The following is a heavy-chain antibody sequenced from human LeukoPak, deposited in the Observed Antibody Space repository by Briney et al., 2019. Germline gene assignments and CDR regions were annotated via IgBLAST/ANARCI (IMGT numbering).Heavy chain of an antibody. J-gene: IGHJ3*02. CDR1: GYTFTGYY. CDR2: INPNSGGT. V-gene: IGHV1-2*06. D-gene: IGHD3-10*01. CDR3: ASPRRNRKELLWFGETSHDAFDI. Sequence: ASVKVSCKASGYTFTGYYMHWVRQAPGQGLEWMGRINPNSGGTNYAQKFQGRVTMTRDTSISTVYMELSRLRSDDTAVYYCASPRRNRKELLWFGETSHDAFDIWGQGTMVTVSS.